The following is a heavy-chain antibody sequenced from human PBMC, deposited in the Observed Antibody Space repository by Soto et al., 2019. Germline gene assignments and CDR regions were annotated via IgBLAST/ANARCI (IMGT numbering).Heavy chain of an antibody. CDR1: GFTFSSYA. CDR3: AKTKWFGELQAIDFDY. CDR2: ISGSGGST. J-gene: IGHJ4*02. D-gene: IGHD3-10*01. Sequence: GGSLRLSCAASGFTFSSYAMSWVRQAPGKGLEWVSAISGSGGSTYYADSVKGRFTISRDNSKNTLYLQMNSLRAEDTAVYYCAKTKWFGELQAIDFDYWGQGTLVTVSS. V-gene: IGHV3-23*01.